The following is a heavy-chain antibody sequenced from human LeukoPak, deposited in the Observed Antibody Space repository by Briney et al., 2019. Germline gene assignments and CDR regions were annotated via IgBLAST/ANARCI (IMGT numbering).Heavy chain of an antibody. D-gene: IGHD5-18*01. Sequence: PGGSLRLSCAASGFTFSNYAMTWVRQAPGKGLEWVSGISDSGGSTYYADSVKGRFTISRDNSKNTLYLQMNSLRAEDTAVYYCAKGDSYGYVRWGQGTLVTVSS. CDR3: AKGDSYGYVR. J-gene: IGHJ4*02. CDR2: ISDSGGST. CDR1: GFTFSNYA. V-gene: IGHV3-23*01.